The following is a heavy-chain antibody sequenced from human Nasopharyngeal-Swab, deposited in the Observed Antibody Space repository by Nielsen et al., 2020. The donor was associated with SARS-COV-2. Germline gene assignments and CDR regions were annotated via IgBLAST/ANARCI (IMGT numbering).Heavy chain of an antibody. V-gene: IGHV3-21*01. D-gene: IGHD3-16*01. CDR3: ASERSSRLGEGTFDY. Sequence: GGSLRLSCAAFGFTFSSYSMNWVRQAPGKGLEWVSSISSSSSYIYYADSVKGRFTISRDNAKNSLYLQMSSLRAEDTAVYYCASERSSRLGEGTFDYWGQGTLVTVSS. J-gene: IGHJ4*02. CDR1: GFTFSSYS. CDR2: ISSSSSYI.